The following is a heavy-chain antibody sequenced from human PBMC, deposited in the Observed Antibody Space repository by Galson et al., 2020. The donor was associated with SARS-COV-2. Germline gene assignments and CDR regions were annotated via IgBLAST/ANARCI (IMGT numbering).Heavy chain of an antibody. CDR1: GFTFSTYW. CDR2: INSDGSRT. J-gene: IGHJ4*02. CDR3: LQGLTIDY. Sequence: GGSLRLSCAASGFTFSTYWMHWVRQAPGKGLVWVSRINSDGSRTTYADSVKCRFTISRDNAKNTLYLQMNSLRAEDTAVYYCLQGLTIDYWGRGTLVSVSS. V-gene: IGHV3-74*01.